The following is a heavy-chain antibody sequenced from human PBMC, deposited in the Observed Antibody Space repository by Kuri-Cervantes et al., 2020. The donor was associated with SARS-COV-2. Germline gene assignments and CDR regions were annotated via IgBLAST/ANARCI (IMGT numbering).Heavy chain of an antibody. Sequence: LSLTCAASGFTFSSYEMNWVRQAPGKGLEWVSYISSSGSTIYYADSVKGRFTISRDNAKNSLYLQMNSLRAEDTAVYYCARGLTMVRGVIRSRFDYWGQGTLVTVSS. V-gene: IGHV3-48*03. D-gene: IGHD3-10*01. CDR2: ISSSGSTI. CDR1: GFTFSSYE. CDR3: ARGLTMVRGVIRSRFDY. J-gene: IGHJ4*02.